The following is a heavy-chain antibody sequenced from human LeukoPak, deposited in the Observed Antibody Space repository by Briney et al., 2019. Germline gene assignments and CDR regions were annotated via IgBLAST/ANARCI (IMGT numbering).Heavy chain of an antibody. V-gene: IGHV3-30*14. Sequence: GRSLRLSCAASGFTFSSYAMHWVRQAPGKGLEWVAVTSYDGSNKYYADSVKGRFTISRDNSKNTLYLQMNSLRAEDTAVYYCARDDFWSGYYPYGMDVWGQGTTVTVSS. J-gene: IGHJ6*02. CDR1: GFTFSSYA. CDR2: TSYDGSNK. CDR3: ARDDFWSGYYPYGMDV. D-gene: IGHD3-3*01.